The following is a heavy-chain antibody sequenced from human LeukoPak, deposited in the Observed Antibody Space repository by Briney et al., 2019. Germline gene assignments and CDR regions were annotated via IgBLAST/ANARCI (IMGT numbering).Heavy chain of an antibody. V-gene: IGHV1-2*02. Sequence: ASVKVSCKASGYTFTGYYMHWVRQAPGQGLEWMGWVNPNSGGTNYAQKFQGRVTMTRDTSISTAYMELSRLRSDDTAVYYCARDRVVVPAAFGYWGQGTLVTVSS. CDR3: ARDRVVVPAAFGY. J-gene: IGHJ4*02. CDR1: GYTFTGYY. D-gene: IGHD2-2*01. CDR2: VNPNSGGT.